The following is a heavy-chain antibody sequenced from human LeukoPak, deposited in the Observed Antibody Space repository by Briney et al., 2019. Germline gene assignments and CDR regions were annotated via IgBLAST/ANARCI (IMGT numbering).Heavy chain of an antibody. CDR3: ARGAFDI. CDR1: GFTFSTYS. V-gene: IGHV3-21*01. J-gene: IGHJ3*02. Sequence: GGSLRLSCDPSGFTFSTYSMNWVRQAPGKGPEWVSSISDRGDYIHYADSVKGRFTISRDNAKNSLYPQMNSLRAEDTAVYYCARGAFDIWGQGTMVTVSS. CDR2: ISDRGDYI.